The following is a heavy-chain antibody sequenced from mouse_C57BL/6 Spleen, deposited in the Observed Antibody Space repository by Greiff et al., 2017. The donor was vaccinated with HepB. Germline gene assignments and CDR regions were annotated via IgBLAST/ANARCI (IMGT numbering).Heavy chain of an antibody. V-gene: IGHV10-3*01. Sequence: EVQLVESGGGLVQPKGSLKLSCAASGFTFNTYAMHWVRQAPGKGLEWVARIRSKSSNYATYYADSVKDRFTISRDDSQSMLYLQMNNLKTEDTAMYYCVREGTAQATNYFDYWGQGTTLTVSS. CDR1: GFTFNTYA. J-gene: IGHJ2*01. D-gene: IGHD3-2*02. CDR3: VREGTAQATNYFDY. CDR2: IRSKSSNYAT.